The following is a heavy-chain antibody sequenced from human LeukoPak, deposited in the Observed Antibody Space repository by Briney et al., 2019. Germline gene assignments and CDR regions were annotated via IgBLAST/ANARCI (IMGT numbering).Heavy chain of an antibody. Sequence: SYISISGSTIYYADSVKGRFTISRDNAKNSLYLQMNSLRAEDTAVYYCARAGSGRSPDWFDPWGQGTLVTVSS. CDR2: ISISGSTI. V-gene: IGHV3-48*03. D-gene: IGHD1-26*01. J-gene: IGHJ5*02. CDR3: ARAGSGRSPDWFDP.